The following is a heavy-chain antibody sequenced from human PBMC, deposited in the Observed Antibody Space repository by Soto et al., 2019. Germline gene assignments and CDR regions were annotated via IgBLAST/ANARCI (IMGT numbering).Heavy chain of an antibody. CDR1: GYSISSGYY. CDR2: IYHTGNT. Sequence: SETLSLTCAVSGYSISSGYYWGWIRQPPGKGLEWIGSIYHTGNTYCNPSLKSRVTISVDTSRNQFSFRLSSVTAADTAVYYCARQYSSSEVFDPWGQGTLVTVSS. D-gene: IGHD6-6*01. CDR3: ARQYSSSEVFDP. J-gene: IGHJ5*02. V-gene: IGHV4-38-2*01.